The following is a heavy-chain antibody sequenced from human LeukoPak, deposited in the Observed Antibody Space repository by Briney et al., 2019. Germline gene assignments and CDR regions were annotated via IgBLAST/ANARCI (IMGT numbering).Heavy chain of an antibody. CDR1: GGSFSGYY. V-gene: IGHV4-34*01. D-gene: IGHD3-10*01. CDR2: INHSGST. Sequence: PSETLSLTCAVYGGSFSGYYWSWIRQPPGKGLEWIGEINHSGSTNYNPSLKSRVTISVDTSKNQFSLKLSSVTAADTAVYYWARATMVRGVPFDYWGEGTLVTVSS. J-gene: IGHJ4*02. CDR3: ARATMVRGVPFDY.